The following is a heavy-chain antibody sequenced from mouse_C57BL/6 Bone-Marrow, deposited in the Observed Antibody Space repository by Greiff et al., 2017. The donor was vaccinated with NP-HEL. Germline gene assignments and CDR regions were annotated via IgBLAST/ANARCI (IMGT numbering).Heavy chain of an antibody. CDR2: INPSTGGT. V-gene: IGHV1-42*01. J-gene: IGHJ1*03. CDR3: ARALYYYGSYWYFDV. Sequence: EVQLQQSGPELVKPGASVKISCKASGYSFTGYYMNWVKQSPEKSLEWIGEINPSTGGTTYNQKFKAKATLTVDKPSSTAYMQLKSLTSEDSAVYYCARALYYYGSYWYFDVWGTGTTVTVSS. CDR1: GYSFTGYY. D-gene: IGHD1-1*01.